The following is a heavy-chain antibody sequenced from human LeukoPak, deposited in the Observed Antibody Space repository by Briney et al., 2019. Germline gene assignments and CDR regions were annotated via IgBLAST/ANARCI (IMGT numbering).Heavy chain of an antibody. D-gene: IGHD2-15*01. CDR2: INGHSDAI. V-gene: IGHV3-48*01. Sequence: PGGSLRLSCAASGFTFDTYSMNWFRQAPGKGLEWVSYINGHSDAIYYADSAKGRFTISRDNAKNSLYLQMNSLRAEDTAVYYCARDLPSGYSIDYWGQGTLVTVSS. CDR3: ARDLPSGYSIDY. CDR1: GFTFDTYS. J-gene: IGHJ4*02.